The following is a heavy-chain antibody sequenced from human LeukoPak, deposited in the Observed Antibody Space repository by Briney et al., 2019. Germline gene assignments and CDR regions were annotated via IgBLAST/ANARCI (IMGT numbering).Heavy chain of an antibody. V-gene: IGHV3-21*05. CDR2: ISSSSSYI. D-gene: IGHD2-2*01. CDR3: ARGTIVVVPAAPESDAFDI. J-gene: IGHJ3*02. Sequence: GGSLRLSCAASGFTFSSYSMNWVRQAPGKGLEWVSYISSSSSYIYYASSVKGRFTISRDNAKNSLYLQMNSLRAEDTAVYYCARGTIVVVPAAPESDAFDIWGQGTMVTVSS. CDR1: GFTFSSYS.